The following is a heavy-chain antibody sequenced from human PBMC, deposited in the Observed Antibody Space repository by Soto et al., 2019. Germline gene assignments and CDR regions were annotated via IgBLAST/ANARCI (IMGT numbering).Heavy chain of an antibody. V-gene: IGHV3-33*01. CDR2: IWSDGSSK. CDR1: GLAFGNNA. J-gene: IGHJ4*02. CDR3: ARDWWEEPAGKETVSQFDY. D-gene: IGHD6-13*01. Sequence: QVQLVESGEAGFHPGRSRPLSAAASGLAFGNNAFPWFARRPAKGLGWVAVIWSDGSSKYYGDSVKGRFTISRDNSKNTVYLQMNSLRAEDTAVYYCARDWWEEPAGKETVSQFDYWGQGTLVTVSS.